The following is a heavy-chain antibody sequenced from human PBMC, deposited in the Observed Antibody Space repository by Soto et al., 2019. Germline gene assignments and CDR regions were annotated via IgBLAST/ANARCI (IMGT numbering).Heavy chain of an antibody. J-gene: IGHJ4*02. CDR1: GFSFSTYA. Sequence: QVQLVESGGGVVQPGRSLRLSCAASGFSFSTYAMHWVRQTPGKGLEWVAVISYDGDHKYYTDSVKGRFTISRDNSKNTLSLLMHSLRSEAPAIYYCARDPAPQDNHNLTGYFPFAYCGQGPLVTVSS. D-gene: IGHD3-9*01. CDR3: ARDPAPQDNHNLTGYFPFAY. V-gene: IGHV3-30-3*01. CDR2: ISYDGDHK.